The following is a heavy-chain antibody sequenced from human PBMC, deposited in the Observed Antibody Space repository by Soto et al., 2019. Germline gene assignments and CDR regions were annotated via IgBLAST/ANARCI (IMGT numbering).Heavy chain of an antibody. V-gene: IGHV3-53*02. J-gene: IGHJ4*02. CDR2: LYAGGNT. CDR1: GFTVSSHF. CDR3: ATSVVTPGFDF. Sequence: EVQLVETGGGLIQPGGSLRLSCAASGFTVSSHFMSWVRQAPGKGLEWVSVLYAGGNTDYADSVKGRFTISRDNSKNTLFLQMNKLRAEDTAVYHCATSVVTPGFDFWGQGTLVTVSS. D-gene: IGHD2-21*02.